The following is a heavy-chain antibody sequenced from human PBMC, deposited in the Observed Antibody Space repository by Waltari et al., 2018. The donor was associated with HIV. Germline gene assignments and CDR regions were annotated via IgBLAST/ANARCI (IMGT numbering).Heavy chain of an antibody. J-gene: IGHJ6*02. Sequence: QVQLVESGGGVVQPGGSLRLSCAASGFTFSSYGMHWVRQAPGQGLEWVAFIRYDGSNKYYADSVKGRFTISRDNSKNTLYLQMNSLRAEDTAVYYCAKLGYCSSTSCQDGMDVWGQGTTVTVSS. D-gene: IGHD2-2*01. V-gene: IGHV3-30*02. CDR2: IRYDGSNK. CDR1: GFTFSSYG. CDR3: AKLGYCSSTSCQDGMDV.